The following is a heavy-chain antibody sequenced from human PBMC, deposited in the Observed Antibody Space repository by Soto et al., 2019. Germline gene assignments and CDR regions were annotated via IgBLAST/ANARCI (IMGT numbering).Heavy chain of an antibody. CDR3: ARVHSGWSSGHGLDV. CDR1: GASVSSYF. J-gene: IGHJ6*02. D-gene: IGHD6-19*01. V-gene: IGHV4-59*02. Sequence: SETLSLTCTVSGASVSSYFWSWVRQPPGKGLEWIGYIYNSGRTNYNPSLKSRATISLDTSDNDFSLRLTSLTAADTAVYYCARVHSGWSSGHGLDVWGQGTTVTVSS. CDR2: IYNSGRT.